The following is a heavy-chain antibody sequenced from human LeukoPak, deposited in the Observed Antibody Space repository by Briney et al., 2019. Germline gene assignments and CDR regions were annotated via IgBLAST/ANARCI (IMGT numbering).Heavy chain of an antibody. J-gene: IGHJ4*02. V-gene: IGHV4-34*01. D-gene: IGHD3-3*01. CDR2: INHSGST. CDR1: GGSFSGYY. CDR3: ARGPIYYDFWRVVLPYFDY. Sequence: SETLSLTCAVYGGSFSGYYWSWIRQPPGKGLEWIGEINHSGSTNYNPSLKSRVTISVDTSKNQFSLKLSSVTAADTAVYYCARGPIYYDFWRVVLPYFDYWGQGTLVTVSS.